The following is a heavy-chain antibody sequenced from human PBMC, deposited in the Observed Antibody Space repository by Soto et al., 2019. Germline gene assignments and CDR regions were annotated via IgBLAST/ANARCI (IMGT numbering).Heavy chain of an antibody. CDR2: ISDDSSRT. CDR1: GFSFSTFE. CDR3: VKGGWLDF. J-gene: IGHJ5*01. V-gene: IGHV3-23*01. Sequence: EVQLLESGGGLVQPGGSLRLSCAASGFSFSTFEMSWVRHAPGRGLEWVSFISDDSSRTYYADAVKGRFTISRDNSKYTLYLQMNSLTAEDTAVYACVKGGWLDFWGQGTLVTVSS. D-gene: IGHD3-16*01.